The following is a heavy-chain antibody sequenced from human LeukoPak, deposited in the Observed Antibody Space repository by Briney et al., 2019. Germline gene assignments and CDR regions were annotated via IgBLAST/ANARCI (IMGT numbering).Heavy chain of an antibody. J-gene: IGHJ4*02. CDR1: GDSISSYY. D-gene: IGHD2-21*01. Sequence: PSETLSLTCNVSGDSISSYYWSWLRQPGGKALEWIGRIYTSGYTNYNPSLESRVTMSIDTSKSQFSLKLRSVTAADTAVYYCARVHIVTGNYFDSWGPGALVTVSS. V-gene: IGHV4-4*07. CDR3: ARVHIVTGNYFDS. CDR2: IYTSGYT.